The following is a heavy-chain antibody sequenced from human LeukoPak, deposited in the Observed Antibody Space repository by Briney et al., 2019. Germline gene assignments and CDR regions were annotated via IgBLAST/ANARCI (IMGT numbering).Heavy chain of an antibody. CDR1: GFTFTSSA. J-gene: IGHJ3*01. V-gene: IGHV1-58*01. D-gene: IGHD3-22*01. CDR3: AAEAAYCYDSRDAFDV. CDR2: IVVGSGNT. Sequence: SVKVSCKASGFTFTSSAVQWVRQARGQRLEWIGWIVVGSGNTNYAQKFQERVTITRDMSTSLVYMELSSLRSEDTAVYYCAAEAAYCYDSRDAFDVWGQGTMVTVSS.